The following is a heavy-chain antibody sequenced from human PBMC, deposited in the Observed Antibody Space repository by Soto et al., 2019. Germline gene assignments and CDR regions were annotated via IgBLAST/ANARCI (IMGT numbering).Heavy chain of an antibody. CDR3: ARDEGYFGHHFDY. CDR2: IKQDGSEK. V-gene: IGHV3-7*01. Sequence: PGGSLRLSCAASGFSFSSYWMTWVRQAPGKRLEWVANIKQDGSEKHHADSVKGRFTISRDNAKNSLYLQMNSLRADDTAVYYCARDEGYFGHHFDYWGQGTLVTVSS. D-gene: IGHD3-3*01. CDR1: GFSFSSYW. J-gene: IGHJ4*02.